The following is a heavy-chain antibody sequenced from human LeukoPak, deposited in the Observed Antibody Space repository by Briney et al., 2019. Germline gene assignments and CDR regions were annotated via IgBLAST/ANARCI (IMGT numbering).Heavy chain of an antibody. D-gene: IGHD1-1*01. CDR1: GGSFSGYY. CDR3: ARDRYNWNDVGYYFDY. V-gene: IGHV4-34*01. CDR2: INHSGST. J-gene: IGHJ4*02. Sequence: SETLSLTCAVYGGSFSGYYWSWIRQPPGKGLEWIGEINHSGSTNYNPSLKSRVTISVDTSKNQFSLKLSSVTAADTAVYYCARDRYNWNDVGYYFDYWGQGTLVTVSS.